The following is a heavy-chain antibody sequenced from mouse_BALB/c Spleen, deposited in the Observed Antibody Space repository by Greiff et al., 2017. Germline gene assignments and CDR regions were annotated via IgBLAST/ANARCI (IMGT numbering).Heavy chain of an antibody. CDR3: ARGTDYYAMDY. D-gene: IGHD3-3*01. CDR2: IDPYNGGT. CDR1: GYSFTGYN. Sequence: VQLKQSGPELGKPGASVKISCKASGYSFTGYNMYWVKQSHRKSLEWIGYIDPYNGGTSYNQKSKGKATLTVDKSSSTAYMHLNSLTSEDSAIYYCARGTDYYAMDYWGQGTSVTVSS. V-gene: IGHV1S135*01. J-gene: IGHJ4*01.